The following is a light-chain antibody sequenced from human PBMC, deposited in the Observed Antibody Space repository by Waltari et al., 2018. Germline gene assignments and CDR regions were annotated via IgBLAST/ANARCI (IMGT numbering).Light chain of an antibody. Sequence: EIVMTQSPATLSVSPGERATLSCRASQSVSSNLAWYQQKPGQAPRLLIFGASSRATGIPGRFSGSGSGTEFTLTISSLQSEDFAVYYCQQYNNWLITFGQGTRLESK. J-gene: IGKJ5*01. CDR2: GAS. CDR1: QSVSSN. V-gene: IGKV3-15*01. CDR3: QQYNNWLIT.